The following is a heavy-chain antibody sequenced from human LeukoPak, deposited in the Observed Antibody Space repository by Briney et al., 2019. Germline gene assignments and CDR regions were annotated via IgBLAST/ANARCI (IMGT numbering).Heavy chain of an antibody. V-gene: IGHV3-23*01. CDR3: APIGGWGTYPLDY. J-gene: IGHJ4*02. CDR1: GFSFSSYT. D-gene: IGHD3-16*01. CDR2: ISVDSGST. Sequence: GGSQRLSCAASGFSFSSYTMSWVRQAPGKGLEWVSSISVDSGSTTYADSVKGRFTISRDNSKNTLYLQMNSLRVDDTAVYYCAPIGGWGTYPLDYWGQGPLVTVSS.